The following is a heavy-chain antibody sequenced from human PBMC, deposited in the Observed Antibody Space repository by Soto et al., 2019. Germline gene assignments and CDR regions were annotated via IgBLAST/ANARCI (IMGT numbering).Heavy chain of an antibody. V-gene: IGHV3-7*01. Sequence: EVQLVESGGGLVQPGGSLRLSCAASGFTFSSYWMSWVRQAPGKELEWVANIKQDGSEKYYVDSVKGRFTISRDNAKNSLYLQMNRLRAEVTAVYYCARDPSIVLVPAATYYYYYYGMDVWGQGTTVTVSS. CDR2: IKQDGSEK. J-gene: IGHJ6*02. D-gene: IGHD2-2*01. CDR3: ARDPSIVLVPAATYYYYYYGMDV. CDR1: GFTFSSYW.